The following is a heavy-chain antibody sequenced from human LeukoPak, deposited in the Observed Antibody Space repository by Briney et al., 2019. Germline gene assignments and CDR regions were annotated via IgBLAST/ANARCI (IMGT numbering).Heavy chain of an antibody. J-gene: IGHJ6*03. CDR3: ARQRTYVFYYYMDV. V-gene: IGHV3-48*04. Sequence: GGSLRLSCAASGFTFSSYSMNWVRQAPGKGLEWVSYISSSSSTIYYADSVKGRFTISRDNAKNSLYLQMNSLRAEDTAVYYCARQRTYVFYYYMDVWGKGTTVTVPS. D-gene: IGHD3-16*01. CDR1: GFTFSSYS. CDR2: ISSSSSTI.